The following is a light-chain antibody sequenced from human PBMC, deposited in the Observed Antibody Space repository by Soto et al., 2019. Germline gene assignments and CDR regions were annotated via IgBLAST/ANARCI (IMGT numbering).Light chain of an antibody. J-gene: IGKJ4*02. V-gene: IGKV3-20*01. CDR3: QHYGTSPLT. CDR1: QTVKNNY. Sequence: ETVLTQSPGTLSLSPGEGATLSCRASQTVKNNYLAWYQQRRGLAPRLLVYGASGRATGIPDRVSGSGSGTDFTLTITRLETEEFAVYDWQHYGTSPLTFGGGTKVEIK. CDR2: GAS.